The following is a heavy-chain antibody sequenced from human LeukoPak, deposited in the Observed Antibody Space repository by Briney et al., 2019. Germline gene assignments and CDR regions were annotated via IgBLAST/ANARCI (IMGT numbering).Heavy chain of an antibody. CDR1: GYTFTGYY. J-gene: IGHJ4*02. CDR3: AGIDIVVVVAATPH. V-gene: IGHV1-2*06. CDR2: INPNSGGT. Sequence: ASVKVSCKASGYTFTGYYMHWVRQAPGQGLEWMGRINPNSGGTNYAQKFQGRVTMTRDTSISTAYMELSRLRSDDTAVYYCAGIDIVVVVAATPHWDQGTLVTVSS. D-gene: IGHD2-15*01.